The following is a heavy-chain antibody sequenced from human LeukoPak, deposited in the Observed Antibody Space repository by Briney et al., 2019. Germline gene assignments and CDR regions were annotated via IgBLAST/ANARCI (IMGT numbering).Heavy chain of an antibody. Sequence: GGSLRLSCSASGFTFSGYSMNWIRQAPGKGLEWVSSFGTRSTSIYHAGSVKGRFAISRDNAKNLLYLQMNSLRAEDTALYYCAREVSEGFDFWGQGTLVTVSS. CDR1: GFTFSGYS. CDR2: FGTRSTSI. J-gene: IGHJ4*02. D-gene: IGHD3-22*01. CDR3: AREVSEGFDF. V-gene: IGHV3-21*01.